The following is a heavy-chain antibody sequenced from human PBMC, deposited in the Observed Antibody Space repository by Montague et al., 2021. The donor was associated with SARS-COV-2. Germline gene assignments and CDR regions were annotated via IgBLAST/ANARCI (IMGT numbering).Heavy chain of an antibody. D-gene: IGHD6-13*01. CDR2: IYSSGNT. V-gene: IGHV4-4*07. CDR3: ARGDHPTTDSWYCLDF. J-gene: IGHJ4*03. Sequence: SETLSLTCTVSGGSINYYYWHWLRQSAGKGLEWIGRIYSSGNTNSNPSLESRVTMSVDSSKNQFSLKLNSVTAADTAVYYCARGDHPTTDSWYCLDFWGQGALVTVSS. CDR1: GGSINYYY.